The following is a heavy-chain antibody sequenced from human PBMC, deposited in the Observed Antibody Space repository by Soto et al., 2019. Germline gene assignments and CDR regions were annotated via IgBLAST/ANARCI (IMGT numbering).Heavy chain of an antibody. D-gene: IGHD2-8*02. Sequence: GGSLRLSCTASGFRLSRYGLHWVRQAPGKGLEWVAGLWSDGIKTSYTDSVKGRFSISRDTSKNMLYLQMNSLGAEDTAIYYCARDLNYWSLLIDHWGQGTLVTVSS. V-gene: IGHV3-33*01. CDR1: GFRLSRYG. CDR2: LWSDGIKT. J-gene: IGHJ4*02. CDR3: ARDLNYWSLLIDH.